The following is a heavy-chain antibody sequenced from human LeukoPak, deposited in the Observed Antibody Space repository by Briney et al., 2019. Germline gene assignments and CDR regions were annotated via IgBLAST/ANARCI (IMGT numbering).Heavy chain of an antibody. D-gene: IGHD1-1*01. J-gene: IGHJ6*03. V-gene: IGHV3-48*03. CDR3: ARPRRGSLTATGTNSYMDV. Sequence: GGSLRLSCAASGFIFRSYEMNWVRQAPGKGLEWIAYVSSSGRSIYYTDSVKGRFTISRDNANDSLYLQMNRLRAEDTAIYYCARPRRGSLTATGTNSYMDVWGQGTTVTVSS. CDR2: VSSSGRSI. CDR1: GFIFRSYE.